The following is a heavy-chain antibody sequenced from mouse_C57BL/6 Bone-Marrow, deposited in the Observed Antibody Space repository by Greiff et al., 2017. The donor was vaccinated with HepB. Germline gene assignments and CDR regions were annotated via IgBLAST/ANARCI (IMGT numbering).Heavy chain of an antibody. CDR2: IYPRSGNT. J-gene: IGHJ3*01. D-gene: IGHD2-4*01. V-gene: IGHV1-81*01. CDR1: GYTFTSYG. CDR3: ASRDDYDGFAY. Sequence: VQGVESGAELARPGASVKLSCKASGYTFTSYGISWVKQRTGQGLEWIGEIYPRSGNTYYNEKFKGKATLTADKSSSTAYMELRSLTSEDSAVYFCASRDDYDGFAYWGQGTLVTVSA.